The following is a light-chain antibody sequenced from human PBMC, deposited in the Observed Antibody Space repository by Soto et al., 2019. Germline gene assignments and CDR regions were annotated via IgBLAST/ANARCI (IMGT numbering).Light chain of an antibody. CDR1: QSISSW. CDR2: KAS. V-gene: IGKV1-5*03. Sequence: DIQMTQSPSTLSASVGDTVTVTCRASQSISSWLAWYQQKPGKAPKLLIYKASSLGSGVPSRFSGSGSGTEFTLAISSLQPDDFATYYCQQYNSYWTFGQGTKVDIK. J-gene: IGKJ1*01. CDR3: QQYNSYWT.